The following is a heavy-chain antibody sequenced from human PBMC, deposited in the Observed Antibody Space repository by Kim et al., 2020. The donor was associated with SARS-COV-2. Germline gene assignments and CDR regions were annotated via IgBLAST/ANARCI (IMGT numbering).Heavy chain of an antibody. CDR2: IYSGGST. V-gene: IGHV3-66*01. CDR3: ARDGAEWTRGAFDI. Sequence: GGSLRLSCAASGFTVSSNYMSWVRQAPGKGLEWVSVIYSGGSTYYADSVKGRFTISRDNSKNTLYLQMNSLRAEDTAVYYCARDGAEWTRGAFDIWGQGTMVTVSS. J-gene: IGHJ3*02. D-gene: IGHD3-3*01. CDR1: GFTVSSNY.